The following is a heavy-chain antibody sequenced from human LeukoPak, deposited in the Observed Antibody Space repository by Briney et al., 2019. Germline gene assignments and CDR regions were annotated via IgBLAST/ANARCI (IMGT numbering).Heavy chain of an antibody. Sequence: SETLSLTCTVSGGSISSYYWSWIRQPPGKGLEWIGYIYDSGSTNYNPSLKSRVTISVDTFRNQFSLKLTSVTAADTAIYYCAKSDYYGASDYWGQGTLVTVSS. V-gene: IGHV4-59*01. CDR3: AKSDYYGASDY. CDR1: GGSISSYY. D-gene: IGHD3-10*01. CDR2: IYDSGST. J-gene: IGHJ4*02.